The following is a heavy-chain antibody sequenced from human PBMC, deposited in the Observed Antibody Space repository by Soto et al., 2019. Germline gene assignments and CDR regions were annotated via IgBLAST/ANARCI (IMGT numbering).Heavy chain of an antibody. CDR1: GDSVSSNSAA. Sequence: SQTLSLTCAISGDSVSSNSAAWNWIRQSPSRGLEWLGRTYYRSKWYNDYAVSVKSRITINPDTSKNQSSLQLNSVTPEDTAVYYCARGYSSSWYNWFDPWGQGTLVTVSS. V-gene: IGHV6-1*01. J-gene: IGHJ5*02. CDR3: ARGYSSSWYNWFDP. D-gene: IGHD6-13*01. CDR2: TYYRSKWYN.